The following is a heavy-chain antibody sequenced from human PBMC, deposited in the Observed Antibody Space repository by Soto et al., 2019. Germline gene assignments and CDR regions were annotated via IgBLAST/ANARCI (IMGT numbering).Heavy chain of an antibody. CDR2: ISYDGSNK. Sequence: GGSLRLSCAASGFTFSSYSMHWVRQAPGKGLEWVAVISYDGSNKYYADSVKGRFTISRDNSKNTLYLQMNSLRAEDTAVYYCASPDTAMVIGAQSFDYWGQGTLVTVSS. J-gene: IGHJ4*02. V-gene: IGHV3-30-3*01. CDR3: ASPDTAMVIGAQSFDY. D-gene: IGHD5-18*01. CDR1: GFTFSSYS.